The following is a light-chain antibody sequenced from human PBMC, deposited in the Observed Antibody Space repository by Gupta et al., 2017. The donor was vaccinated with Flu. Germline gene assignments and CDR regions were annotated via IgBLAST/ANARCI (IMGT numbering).Light chain of an antibody. CDR3: QQSYKAPSIT. J-gene: IGKJ5*01. Sequence: SSLSASVGDRVTITCRASQSISSYLNWYQQKPGKAPNLLIYAASRLQSGVPSRFSGSGSGTDFTLTISSRQPEDFATFYCQQSYKAPSITFGQGTRLEIK. V-gene: IGKV1-39*01. CDR1: QSISSY. CDR2: AAS.